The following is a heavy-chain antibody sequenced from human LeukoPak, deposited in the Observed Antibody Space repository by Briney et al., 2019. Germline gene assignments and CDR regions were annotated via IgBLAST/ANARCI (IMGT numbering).Heavy chain of an antibody. V-gene: IGHV4-4*02. CDR1: GGSISSSNW. CDR2: IYHSGST. D-gene: IGHD6-19*01. Sequence: SETLSLTCAVSGGSISSSNWWSWVRQPPGKGLEWIGEIYHSGSTNYNPSLKSRVTISVDKSKNQFSLKLSSVTAADTAVYYCARSPVAGAAAWFDPWGQGTLVTVSS. CDR3: ARSPVAGAAAWFDP. J-gene: IGHJ5*02.